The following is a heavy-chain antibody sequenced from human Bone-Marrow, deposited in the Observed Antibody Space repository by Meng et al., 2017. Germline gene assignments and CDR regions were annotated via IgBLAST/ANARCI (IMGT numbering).Heavy chain of an antibody. CDR3: AGVLRFRNWFDP. V-gene: IGHV3-30*03. Sequence: VQLVESGGGLVQPGGSLTLSCAASGFTFRSYWMHWVRQTPGKGLEWVAVISYDGNDKYYTDSVKGRFTISRDNSKNTLDLQMNSLRNEDTAVYYCAGVLRFRNWFDPWGQGTLVTVSS. J-gene: IGHJ5*02. D-gene: IGHD4-17*01. CDR1: GFTFRSYW. CDR2: ISYDGNDK.